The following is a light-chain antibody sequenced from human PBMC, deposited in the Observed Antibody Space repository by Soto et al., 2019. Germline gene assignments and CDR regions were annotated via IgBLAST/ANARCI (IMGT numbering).Light chain of an antibody. Sequence: QAVVTQESSVTVSPGGTVTLTCGSSAGPVTNYHYSYWVQQKPGQAPKTLIYDSTNRLSWTPARFSGSLLGDKAALTLSGAQPEDEADYYCSLSYSTVWVFGAGTQLTVL. V-gene: IGLV7-46*01. CDR2: DST. CDR1: AGPVTNYHY. J-gene: IGLJ3*02. CDR3: SLSYSTVWV.